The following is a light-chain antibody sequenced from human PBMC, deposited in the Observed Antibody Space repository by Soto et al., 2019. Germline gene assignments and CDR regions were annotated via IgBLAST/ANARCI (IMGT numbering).Light chain of an antibody. CDR2: KAS. CDR3: QQYEAYPLT. Sequence: DIQMTQSPSTLSASVGDGVTITCRASQSIRSWLAWYQQKPGKAPELLIQKASSLQSGVPSRFSGSGSGTEFILTISSLQPDDFASYYCQQYEAYPLTFGGGTKVEIK. V-gene: IGKV1-5*03. J-gene: IGKJ4*01. CDR1: QSIRSW.